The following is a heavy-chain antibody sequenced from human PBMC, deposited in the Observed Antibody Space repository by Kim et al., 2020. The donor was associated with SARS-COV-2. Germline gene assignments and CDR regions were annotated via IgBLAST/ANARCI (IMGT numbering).Heavy chain of an antibody. CDR2: IYSTGRD. J-gene: IGHJ5*02. V-gene: IGHV4-31*03. CDR3: AKTASAAPSFFDP. D-gene: IGHD2-2*01. Sequence: SETLSLTCSVSGASISSGHFYWSWIRQSPGKGLEWMGCIYSTGRDYYKPSLKSRLTISIDTSNNRFSLKLISLTVADTAMYFCAKTASAAPSFFDPWGQG. CDR1: GASISSGHFY.